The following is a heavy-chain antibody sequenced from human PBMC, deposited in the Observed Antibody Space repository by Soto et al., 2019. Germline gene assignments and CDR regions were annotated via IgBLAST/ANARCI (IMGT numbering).Heavy chain of an antibody. J-gene: IGHJ4*02. V-gene: IGHV1-18*01. Sequence: ASVKVSCKASGYTFTSFGVSWLRQAPGQGLEWLGWISAYNGDTKYAQKVQGRFIMTTDTSTSTAYMELRNLRSDDTAVFYCARDTGLGNFDLWGQGTLVTVSS. CDR1: GYTFTSFG. CDR2: ISAYNGDT. CDR3: ARDTGLGNFDL. D-gene: IGHD3-16*01.